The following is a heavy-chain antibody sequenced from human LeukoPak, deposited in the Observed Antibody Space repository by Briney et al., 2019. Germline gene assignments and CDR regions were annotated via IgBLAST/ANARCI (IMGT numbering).Heavy chain of an antibody. CDR3: ARPYSSSYGFDY. D-gene: IGHD6-6*01. CDR2: ISYDGSNK. CDR1: GFTFSSYA. V-gene: IGHV3-30-3*01. J-gene: IGHJ4*02. Sequence: GSSLRLSCAASGFTFSSYAMHWVRQAPGKGLEWVAVISYDGSNKYYADSVKGRFTISRDNSKNTLYLQMNSLRAEDTAVYYCARPYSSSYGFDYWGQGTLVTVSS.